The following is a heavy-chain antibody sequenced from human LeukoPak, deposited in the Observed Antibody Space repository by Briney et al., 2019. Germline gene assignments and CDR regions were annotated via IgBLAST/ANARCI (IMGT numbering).Heavy chain of an antibody. CDR3: ASDYPRYFYYMDV. J-gene: IGHJ6*03. CDR1: GFTLSNYA. CDR2: INAGGIT. V-gene: IGHV3-23*01. Sequence: GGSLRLSCAASGFTLSNYAMSWVRQAPGKGLDWVSSINAGGITSYADSVKGRFTISRDNSRNTLYLQLNSLRAADTAIYYCASDYPRYFYYMDVWGKGTTVTVSS. D-gene: IGHD4/OR15-4a*01.